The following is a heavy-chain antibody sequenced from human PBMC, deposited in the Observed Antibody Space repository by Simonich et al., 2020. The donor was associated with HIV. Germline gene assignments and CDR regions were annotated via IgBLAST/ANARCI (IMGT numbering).Heavy chain of an antibody. J-gene: IGHJ4*02. CDR2: INHSGST. Sequence: QVQLQQWGAGLLKPSETLSLTCAVYGGSFSGYYWGWIRQPPGTGLEWIGEINHSGSTNSNPSLKSRVTISVDTSKNQFSLKLSSVTAADTAVYYCARGFYQRLYYFDYCGQGTLVTVSS. CDR1: GGSFSGYY. V-gene: IGHV4-34*01. CDR3: ARGFYQRLYYFDY. D-gene: IGHD2-2*01.